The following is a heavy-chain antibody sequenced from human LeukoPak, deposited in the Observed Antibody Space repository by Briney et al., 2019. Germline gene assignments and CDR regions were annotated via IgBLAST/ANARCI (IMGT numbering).Heavy chain of an antibody. CDR2: INSDGSSR. J-gene: IGHJ4*02. Sequence: PGGSLRLSCAASGFTFSSYWMHWVRQAPGKGLVWVSLINSDGSSRNYADSVKGRFTISRDNSKNTLFLQMNSLRAEDTAVYYCAKDNYYGLGSYDYWGQGTLVTVSS. D-gene: IGHD3-10*01. V-gene: IGHV3-74*01. CDR3: AKDNYYGLGSYDY. CDR1: GFTFSSYW.